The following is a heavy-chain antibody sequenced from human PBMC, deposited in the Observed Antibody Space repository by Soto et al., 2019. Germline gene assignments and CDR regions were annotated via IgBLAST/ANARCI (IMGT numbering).Heavy chain of an antibody. CDR3: AREGIAVAGTDY. J-gene: IGHJ4*02. D-gene: IGHD6-19*01. CDR2: IIPILGIA. V-gene: IGHV1-69*08. Sequence: QVQLVQSGAEVKKPGSSVKVSCKASGGTFSSYTISWVRQAPGQGLEWMGRIIPILGIANYAQKFQGRVTITADKSTRTAYMELSSLRSEDTAVYYCAREGIAVAGTDYWGQGTLVTVSS. CDR1: GGTFSSYT.